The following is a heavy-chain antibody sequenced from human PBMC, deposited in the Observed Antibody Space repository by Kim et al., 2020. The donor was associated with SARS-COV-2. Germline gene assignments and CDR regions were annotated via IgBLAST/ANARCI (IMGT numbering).Heavy chain of an antibody. CDR2: INADRSVI. D-gene: IGHD3-22*01. Sequence: GGSLRLSCAASGFTFSSHWMHWVRQAPGKGPVWVSRINADRSVIEYAASVKGRFTISRDNAKSTLYLQMNSLRPEDTAVYYCARGSGNYGFDSSGQGILV. CDR1: GFTFSSHW. V-gene: IGHV3-74*01. J-gene: IGHJ4*02. CDR3: ARGSGNYGFDS.